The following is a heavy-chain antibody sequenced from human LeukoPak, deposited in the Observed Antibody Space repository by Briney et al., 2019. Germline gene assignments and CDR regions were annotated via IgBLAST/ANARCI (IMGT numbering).Heavy chain of an antibody. CDR1: GFTVSRNY. CDR2: IYSDGST. CDR3: ARELREHGVFDI. V-gene: IGHV3-53*01. D-gene: IGHD1-26*01. J-gene: IGHJ3*02. Sequence: GGSLRLSCAASGFTVSRNYMSWVRQAPGKGLEWVSEIYSDGSTYYAASVKGRFSISRDNSKNTVYLQMSSLRAEDTAIYYCARELREHGVFDIWGQGTMVTVSS.